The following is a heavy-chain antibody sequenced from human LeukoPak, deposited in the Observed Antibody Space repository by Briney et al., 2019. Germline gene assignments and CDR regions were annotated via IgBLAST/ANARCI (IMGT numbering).Heavy chain of an antibody. V-gene: IGHV3-30*04. J-gene: IGHJ6*02. Sequence: GGSLRLSCAASGFTFNNYAMHWVRQAPGKGLEWVAVVSYAGSNKYYADSVKGRFTISRDKSKNTLYLQMNSLRPDDTAVYYCARVAGMDVWGQGTTVTVSS. CDR1: GFTFNNYA. CDR3: ARVAGMDV. CDR2: VSYAGSNK.